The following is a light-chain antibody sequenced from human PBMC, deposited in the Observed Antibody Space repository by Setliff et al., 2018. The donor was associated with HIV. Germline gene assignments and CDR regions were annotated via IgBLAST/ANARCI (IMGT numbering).Light chain of an antibody. J-gene: IGLJ1*01. CDR1: NIGSKS. Sequence: SSALTQPPSVSVAPGKTARITCGGNNIGSKSVHWYQQKPGQAPILVIYYDNDRPSGIPERFSGSNSGNTATLTISRVEAGDEADYYCQVWDSSTDHPYVFGTGTKVTVL. CDR2: YDN. CDR3: QVWDSSTDHPYV. V-gene: IGLV3-21*04.